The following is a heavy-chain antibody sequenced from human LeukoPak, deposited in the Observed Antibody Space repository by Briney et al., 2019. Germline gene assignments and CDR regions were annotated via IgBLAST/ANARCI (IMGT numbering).Heavy chain of an antibody. D-gene: IGHD3-10*01. CDR3: ARDGSGSYYWDY. V-gene: IGHV3-21*01. CDR2: ISSSSSYI. Sequence: PGGSLRLSCAASGFTFSSYSMNWVRQAPGKGLEWVSSISSSSSYIYYADSVKGRFTISRDNAKNSLYLQMNSLRAEDTAVYYCARDGSGSYYWDYWGQGTLVTVSS. CDR1: GFTFSSYS. J-gene: IGHJ4*02.